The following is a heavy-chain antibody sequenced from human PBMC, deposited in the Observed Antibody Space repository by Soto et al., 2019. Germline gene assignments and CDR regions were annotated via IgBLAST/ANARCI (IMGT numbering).Heavy chain of an antibody. V-gene: IGHV1-18*01. D-gene: IGHD2-15*01. CDR3: ARDLGYCRSGTCYREWFDP. Sequence: QVQLVQSGAEVKKPGASVKVSCKASGYTFTTHGISWVRQAPGQGLEWMGWVSGDNGHTNYAQSPQGRVTMTTDTSTNTAYMGLRSLRSDDTAVYYCARDLGYCRSGTCYREWFDPWGQGTLVTVSS. CDR2: VSGDNGHT. CDR1: GYTFTTHG. J-gene: IGHJ5*02.